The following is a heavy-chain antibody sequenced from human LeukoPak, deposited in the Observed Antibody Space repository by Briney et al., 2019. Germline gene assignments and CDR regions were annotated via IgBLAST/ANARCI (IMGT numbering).Heavy chain of an antibody. V-gene: IGHV3-7*01. D-gene: IGHD3-3*01. J-gene: IGHJ4*02. CDR1: GFTFSSYW. CDR2: IKQDGSEK. CDR3: ARDVLYYDFWSGYSDY. Sequence: GGSLRLSCAASGFTFSSYWMSWVRQAPGKGLEWVADIKQDGSEKYYVDSVKGRFTISRDNAKNSLYLQMNSLRAEDTAVYYCARDVLYYDFWSGYSDYWGQGTLVTVSS.